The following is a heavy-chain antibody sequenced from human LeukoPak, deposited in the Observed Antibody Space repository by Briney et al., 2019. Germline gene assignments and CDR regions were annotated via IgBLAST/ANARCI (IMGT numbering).Heavy chain of an antibody. CDR2: IDSKNGDT. V-gene: IGHV1-2*02. CDR1: GYTFTAYY. Sequence: ASVKVSCKPSGYTFTAYYMLWVRQAPGQGLEWMGWIDSKNGDTKYAQKFQSRLTITRDTSIGIAYMELRSLISDDTAVYYCASEAYCSGGRCTVQRVAYWGQGTPVTVSS. J-gene: IGHJ4*02. D-gene: IGHD2-15*01. CDR3: ASEAYCSGGRCTVQRVAY.